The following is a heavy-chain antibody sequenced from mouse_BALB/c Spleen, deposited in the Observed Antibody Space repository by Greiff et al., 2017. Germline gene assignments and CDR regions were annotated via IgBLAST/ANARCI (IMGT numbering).Heavy chain of an antibody. Sequence: EVKLMESGGGLVQPGGSRKLSCAASGFTFSSFGMHWVRQAPEKGLEWVAYISSGSSTIYYADTVKGRFTISRDNPKNTLFLQMTSLRSEDTAMYYCSKKGYYDAMDYWGQGTSGTVFS. J-gene: IGHJ4*01. CDR2: ISSGSSTI. CDR3: SKKGYYDAMDY. D-gene: IGHD2-2*01. V-gene: IGHV5-17*02. CDR1: GFTFSSFG.